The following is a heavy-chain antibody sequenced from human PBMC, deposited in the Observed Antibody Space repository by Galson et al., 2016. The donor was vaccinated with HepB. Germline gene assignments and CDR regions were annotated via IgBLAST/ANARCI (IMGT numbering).Heavy chain of an antibody. D-gene: IGHD6-19*01. J-gene: IGHJ4*02. CDR1: GYTFTTYG. CDR3: ATDRESVTGVFDY. Sequence: SVKVSCKASGYTFTTYGISWVRQAPGQGLEWMGWISAYNGNTNYAQKLQGRVTMTTDTSTSTAYMELRSLRSDDTAVYYCATDRESVTGVFDYWGQGTLVSVSS. V-gene: IGHV1-18*01. CDR2: ISAYNGNT.